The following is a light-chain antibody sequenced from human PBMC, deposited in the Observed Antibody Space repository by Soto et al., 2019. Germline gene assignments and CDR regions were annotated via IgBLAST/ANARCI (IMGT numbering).Light chain of an antibody. J-gene: IGKJ1*01. Sequence: EIILTQSPATLSVSPGGRATLSCRASQTIGTNLVWYRQRPGQAPRLLIHGASARATGIPARFRGSGSGTEFTLTITNLQYEDFAVYYCQQYDNLPPWTFGQGTKVEIK. V-gene: IGKV3-15*01. CDR3: QQYDNLPPWT. CDR1: QTIGTN. CDR2: GAS.